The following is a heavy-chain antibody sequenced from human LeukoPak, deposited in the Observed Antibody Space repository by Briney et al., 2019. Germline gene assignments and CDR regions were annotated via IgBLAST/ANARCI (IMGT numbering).Heavy chain of an antibody. D-gene: IGHD6-19*01. CDR1: GYTFTIYG. V-gene: IGHV1-18*01. CDR2: ISAYNGNT. J-gene: IGHJ5*02. Sequence: ASVTVSCTASGYTFTIYGISWVRQAPGQGLEWMGWISAYNGNTNYAQKLQGRVTMTTDTSTSTAYMELRSLRSDDTAVYYCARGIAVAGTLSINWFDPWGQGTLVTVSS. CDR3: ARGIAVAGTLSINWFDP.